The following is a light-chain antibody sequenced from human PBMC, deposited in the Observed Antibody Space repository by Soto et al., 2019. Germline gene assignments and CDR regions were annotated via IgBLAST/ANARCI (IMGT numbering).Light chain of an antibody. CDR2: GTS. CDR3: QQSYSTLQYT. Sequence: EIVLTQSPATLSLSPGERATLSCRASQSVNSGYLAWFQQKPGRAPRILIFGTSGRATGIPDRFSGNGSRTDFTLTISRVEPEDLATYYCQQSYSTLQYTFGQGTKLEIK. V-gene: IGKV3D-20*02. J-gene: IGKJ2*01. CDR1: QSVNSGY.